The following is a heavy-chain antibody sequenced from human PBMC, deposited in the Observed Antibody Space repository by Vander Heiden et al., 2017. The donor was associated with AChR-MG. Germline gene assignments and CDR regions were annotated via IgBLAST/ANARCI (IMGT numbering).Heavy chain of an antibody. J-gene: IGHJ3*02. CDR2: IYYSGST. Sequence: QVQLQESGPGLVMPSQTLSLTCTVSGGSISSGGYYWSWIRQHPGKGLEWIGYIYYSGSTYYNPSLKSRVTISVDTSKNQFSLKLSSVTAADTAVYYCARDHSYSSGWYGAFDIWGQGTMVTVSS. CDR1: GGSISSGGYY. CDR3: ARDHSYSSGWYGAFDI. V-gene: IGHV4-31*03. D-gene: IGHD6-19*01.